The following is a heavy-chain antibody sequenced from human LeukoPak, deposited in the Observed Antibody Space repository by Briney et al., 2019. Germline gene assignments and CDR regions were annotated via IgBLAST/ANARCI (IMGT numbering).Heavy chain of an antibody. D-gene: IGHD6-19*01. V-gene: IGHV1-58*01. Sequence: EASVKVSCKASGFTFTSSAVQWVRQARGQRLEWIGWIVVGSGNTNYAQKFQERVTITRDMSTSTAYMELRSLRSDDTAMYYCARDPSNTSGYYIYFDYWGQGTLVTVSS. J-gene: IGHJ4*02. CDR3: ARDPSNTSGYYIYFDY. CDR1: GFTFTSSA. CDR2: IVVGSGNT.